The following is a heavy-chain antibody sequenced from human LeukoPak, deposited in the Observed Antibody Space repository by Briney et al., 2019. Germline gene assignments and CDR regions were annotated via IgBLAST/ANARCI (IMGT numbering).Heavy chain of an antibody. CDR2: FDPEDGET. J-gene: IGHJ4*02. V-gene: IGHV1-24*01. D-gene: IGHD2-2*01. Sequence: ASVKVSCKVSGYTLTELSMHWVRQAPGKGLEWVGGFDPEDGETIYAQKFQGRVTMTEDTSTDTAYMELSSLRSEDTAVYYCATDPDGYQLLFLWGQGTLVTVSS. CDR3: ATDPDGYQLLFL. CDR1: GYTLTELS.